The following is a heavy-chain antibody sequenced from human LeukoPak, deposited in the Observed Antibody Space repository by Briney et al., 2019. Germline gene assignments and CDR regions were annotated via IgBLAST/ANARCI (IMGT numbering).Heavy chain of an antibody. CDR2: IYYSGST. Sequence: SETLSLTCTVSGGSISSYYWSWIRQPPGKGLEWIGYIYYSGSTNYNPSLKSRVTISVDTSKNQFSLKLSSVTAADTAVYYCARHEAGLPFYYYYYGMDVWDQGTTVTVSS. D-gene: IGHD5/OR15-5a*01. V-gene: IGHV4-59*08. CDR3: ARHEAGLPFYYYYYGMDV. CDR1: GGSISSYY. J-gene: IGHJ6*02.